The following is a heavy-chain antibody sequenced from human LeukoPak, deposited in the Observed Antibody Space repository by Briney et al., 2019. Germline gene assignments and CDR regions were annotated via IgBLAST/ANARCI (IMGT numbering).Heavy chain of an antibody. CDR2: IYYSGST. CDR3: ARRRRSWRRLDAFDI. Sequence: SETLSLTCTVSGGSISSYYWSWLRQPPGKGLEWIGYIYYSGSTNYNPSLKSRVTISVDTSKNQFSLKLSSVTAADTAVYYCARRRRSWRRLDAFDIWGQGTMVTVSS. D-gene: IGHD6-13*01. CDR1: GGSISSYY. J-gene: IGHJ3*02. V-gene: IGHV4-59*08.